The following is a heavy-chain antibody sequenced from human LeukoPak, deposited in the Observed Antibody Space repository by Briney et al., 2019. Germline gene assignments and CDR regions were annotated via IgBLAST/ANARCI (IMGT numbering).Heavy chain of an antibody. D-gene: IGHD3-16*01. CDR1: GFTFSSYA. J-gene: IGHJ4*02. CDR3: AKDGLRGSPFRGFDY. Sequence: GGSLRLSCAASGFTFSSYAMSWVRQAPGKGLEWVSAISGSGGSTYYADSVKGRFTIPRDTSKNTLYLQMNSLRAEDTAVYYCAKDGLRGSPFRGFDYWGQGTLVTVSS. V-gene: IGHV3-23*01. CDR2: ISGSGGST.